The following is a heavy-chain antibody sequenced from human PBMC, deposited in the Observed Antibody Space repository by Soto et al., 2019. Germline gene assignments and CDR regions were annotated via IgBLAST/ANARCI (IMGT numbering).Heavy chain of an antibody. CDR2: IIPIFGTA. CDR3: AAGRDGYEYYFDY. V-gene: IGHV1-69*13. D-gene: IGHD5-12*01. CDR1: GGTFSSYA. Sequence: ASVKVSCKASGGTFSSYAISWVRQAPGQGLEWMGGIIPIFGTANYAQKFQGRVTITADESTSTAYMELSSLRSEDTAVYYCAAGRDGYEYYFDYWGQGTLVTVSS. J-gene: IGHJ4*02.